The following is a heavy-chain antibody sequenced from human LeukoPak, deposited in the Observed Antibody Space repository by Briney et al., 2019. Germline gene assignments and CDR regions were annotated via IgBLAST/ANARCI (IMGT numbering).Heavy chain of an antibody. CDR2: IYTSGST. V-gene: IGHV4-61*02. CDR3: AITYYDFWSGYYSNDYFDY. Sequence: SQTLSLTCTVSVGSISSGSYYWSWIRQPAGKGVKWIGRIYTSGSTNYNPCLKSRVTISVDTSKNQFSLKLSSVTAADTAVYYCAITYYDFWSGYYSNDYFDYWGQGTLVTVSS. D-gene: IGHD3-3*01. CDR1: VGSISSGSYY. J-gene: IGHJ4*02.